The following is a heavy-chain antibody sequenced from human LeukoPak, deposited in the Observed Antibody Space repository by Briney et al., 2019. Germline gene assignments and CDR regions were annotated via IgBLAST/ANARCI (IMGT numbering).Heavy chain of an antibody. D-gene: IGHD7-27*01. CDR2: IYSGST. Sequence: SETLSLTCTVSGGPIVSVNHYWGWVRQPPGKGLEWIGTIYSGSTYYNPSLRSRVTTSLDTSKNQFSLNLISVTAADTAVYYCTRGHWGLQSWSQGTLVTVSS. J-gene: IGHJ5*02. CDR3: TRGHWGLQS. V-gene: IGHV4-39*07. CDR1: GGPIVSVNHY.